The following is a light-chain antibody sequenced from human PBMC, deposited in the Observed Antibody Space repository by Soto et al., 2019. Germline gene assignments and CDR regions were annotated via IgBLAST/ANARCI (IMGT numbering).Light chain of an antibody. Sequence: EIVLTQAPATLTVSPCARLPLSCRASQSVRSNLAWYQQKPGQAPRLLIYDASSRATGIPARFSGSGSGTDFTLTISSLEPEDFAVYYCQQRLMTFGQGTKVDIK. CDR1: QSVRSN. CDR3: QQRLMT. J-gene: IGKJ1*01. V-gene: IGKV3-11*01. CDR2: DAS.